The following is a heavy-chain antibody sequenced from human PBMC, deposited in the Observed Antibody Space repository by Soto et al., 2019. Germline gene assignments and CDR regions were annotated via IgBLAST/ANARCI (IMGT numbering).Heavy chain of an antibody. CDR1: GGTFSSYA. CDR2: IIPIFGTA. Sequence: QVQLVQSGAEVKKPGSSVKVSCKASGGTFSSYAISWVRQAPGQGLEWMGGIIPIFGTANYAQKFQGRVTITADESTSKAYMELSSLRSEDTAVYYCARRYSGYRDDYYYYGMDVWGQGTTVTVSS. J-gene: IGHJ6*02. CDR3: ARRYSGYRDDYYYYGMDV. V-gene: IGHV1-69*01. D-gene: IGHD5-12*01.